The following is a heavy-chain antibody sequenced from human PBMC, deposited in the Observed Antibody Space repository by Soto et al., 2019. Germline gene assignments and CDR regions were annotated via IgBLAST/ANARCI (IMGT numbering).Heavy chain of an antibody. V-gene: IGHV1-18*01. D-gene: IGHD2-2*01. CDR1: GYAFTSYG. CDR3: AREVVVVVPAAMHPYLDL. J-gene: IGHJ2*01. Sequence: GASVNVSCKASGYAFTSYGISWVRQAPGQGLEWMGWISAYNGNTNYAQKLQGRVTMTTDTSTSTAYMELRSLRSDDTAVYYCAREVVVVVPAAMHPYLDLWGRGTLVTVSS. CDR2: ISAYNGNT.